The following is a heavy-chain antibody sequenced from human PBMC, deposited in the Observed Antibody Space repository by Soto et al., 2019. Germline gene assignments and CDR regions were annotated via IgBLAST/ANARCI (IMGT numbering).Heavy chain of an antibody. CDR2: INPSGGST. V-gene: IGHV1-46*01. J-gene: IGHJ4*02. Sequence: QVQLVQSGPEVKKPGASVKVSCKASGYTFTDDYIHWVRQAPGQGLEWMGMINPSGGSTDYAQQFRGRVPMTGDTSTGKVYMELSSLRSEDTAVYYCARPPSPGCLNAVCYPFDYGGQETLVTVSS. CDR3: ARPPSPGCLNAVCYPFDY. CDR1: GYTFTDDY. D-gene: IGHD2-8*01.